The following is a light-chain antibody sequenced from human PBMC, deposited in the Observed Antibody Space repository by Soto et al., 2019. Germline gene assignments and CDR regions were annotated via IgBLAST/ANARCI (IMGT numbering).Light chain of an antibody. CDR2: GAF. CDR3: QQYNNWPRRG. Sequence: IVMTQSPATLSVSPGERATLSCRASQSVSNNLAWYQQKPGQAPRLLIYGAFTRATGIPARFSGSGSGTEFTLTISSLQSEDFAVYYCQQYNNWPRRGFGQGTRLEIK. J-gene: IGKJ5*01. CDR1: QSVSNN. V-gene: IGKV3-15*01.